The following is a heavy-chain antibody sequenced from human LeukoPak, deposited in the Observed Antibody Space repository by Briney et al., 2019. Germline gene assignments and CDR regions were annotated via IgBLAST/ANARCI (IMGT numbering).Heavy chain of an antibody. D-gene: IGHD5-18*01. Sequence: GGSLTLSCAASGFILSTYSMHWVRQAPGRGLEWVSVISYDGSIKYYADSVKGRFTISRDSSKNTLYLQMNSLRAEDTAVYYCASTRDTATNNFDYWGRGTLVTVSS. CDR1: GFILSTYS. V-gene: IGHV3-30*04. CDR3: ASTRDTATNNFDY. J-gene: IGHJ4*02. CDR2: ISYDGSIK.